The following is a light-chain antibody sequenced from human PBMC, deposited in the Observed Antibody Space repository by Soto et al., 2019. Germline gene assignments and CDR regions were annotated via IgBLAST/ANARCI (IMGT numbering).Light chain of an antibody. Sequence: QSVLTQPASVSGSPGQSIAISCTGTSSDVGGYNYVSWYQQHPGKAPKLLINDVSNRPSGVSSRFSGSKSGNTASLTISVHQAEDEAYYYCSSYTISSTYVFGTGTKLTVL. CDR1: SSDVGGYNY. CDR2: DVS. V-gene: IGLV2-14*01. J-gene: IGLJ1*01. CDR3: SSYTISSTYV.